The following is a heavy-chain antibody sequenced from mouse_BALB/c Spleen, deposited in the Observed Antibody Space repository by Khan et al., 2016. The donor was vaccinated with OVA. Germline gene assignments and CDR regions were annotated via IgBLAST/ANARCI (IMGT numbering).Heavy chain of an antibody. CDR1: GYTFINYW. J-gene: IGHJ2*01. Sequence: QVQLQQSGAELAKPGASVKMSCKASGYTFINYWILWVKQRPGQGLEWIGYINPSTGYTEYNQNFKDKATLTADKSSSTAYMQLSSLTSGDSAVYYVARRGLRWDCDYWGQGTTLTVSS. CDR3: ARRGLRWDCDY. CDR2: INPSTGYT. V-gene: IGHV1-7*01. D-gene: IGHD1-1*01.